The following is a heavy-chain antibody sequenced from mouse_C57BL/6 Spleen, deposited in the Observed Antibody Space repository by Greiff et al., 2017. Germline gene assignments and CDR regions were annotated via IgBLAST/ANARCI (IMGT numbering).Heavy chain of an antibody. CDR2: INPSNGGT. CDR1: GYTFTSYW. J-gene: IGHJ3*01. Sequence: QVQLQQPGTELVKPGASVKLSCKASGYTFTSYWMHWVKQRPGQGLEWIGNINPSNGGTNYNEKFKSKATLTVDKSSSTAYMKLSSLTSEDSAVYYWARVEIYYDYDWFAYWGQGTLVTVSA. CDR3: ARVEIYYDYDWFAY. D-gene: IGHD2-4*01. V-gene: IGHV1-53*01.